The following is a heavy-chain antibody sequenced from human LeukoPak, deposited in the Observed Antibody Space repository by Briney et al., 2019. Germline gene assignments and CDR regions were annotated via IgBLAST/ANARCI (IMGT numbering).Heavy chain of an antibody. CDR3: ARLAGPAAAAATRGVDY. CDR1: GYTFTSYA. D-gene: IGHD6-13*01. CDR2: INAGNGNT. Sequence: ASVKVSCKASGYTFTSYAMHWVRQAPGQRLEWMGWINAGNGNTKYSQKFQGRVTITRDTSASTAYMELSSLRSEDTAVYYCARLAGPAAAAATRGVDYWGQGTLVTVSS. J-gene: IGHJ4*02. V-gene: IGHV1-3*01.